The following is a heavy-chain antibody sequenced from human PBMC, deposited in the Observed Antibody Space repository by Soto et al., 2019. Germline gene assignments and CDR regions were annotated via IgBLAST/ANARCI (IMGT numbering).Heavy chain of an antibody. D-gene: IGHD2-15*01. CDR1: GYTFTGYY. CDR3: ARADLLGYCSDGSCYSLPLYFDY. V-gene: IGHV1-2*02. Sequence: ASVKVSCKASGYTFTGYYMHWVRQAPGQGLEWMGWINPNSGGTNYAQKFQGRVTMTRDTSISTAYMELSRLRSDDTAVYYCARADLLGYCSDGSCYSLPLYFDYWGQGTLVTVSS. CDR2: INPNSGGT. J-gene: IGHJ4*02.